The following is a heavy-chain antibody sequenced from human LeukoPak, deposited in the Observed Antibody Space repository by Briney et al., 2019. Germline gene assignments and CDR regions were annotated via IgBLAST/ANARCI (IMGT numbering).Heavy chain of an antibody. J-gene: IGHJ5*02. CDR3: ARDAGGTWFDP. CDR1: GGSISTYS. V-gene: IGHV4-59*01. Sequence: SETLSLTCTVSGGSISTYSWNWIRQSPGQGLEWIGYIKNNGGNYNNPSLKSRVTISLDTTKNQFSLKLTSVTAADTAVYYCARDAGGTWFDPWGQGTLVTVSS. CDR2: IKNNGGN.